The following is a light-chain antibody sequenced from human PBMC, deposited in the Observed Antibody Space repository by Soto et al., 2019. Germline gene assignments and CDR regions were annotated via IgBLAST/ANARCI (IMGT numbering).Light chain of an antibody. CDR2: EVS. V-gene: IGLV2-14*01. CDR3: NSYTSRATGV. J-gene: IGLJ2*01. CDR1: SSDVGGYNY. Sequence: QSALTQPASVSGSPGQSITISCTGTSSDVGGYNYVSWYQQHPGRAPKLIIFEVSNRPSGVSDRFSGSKSDNTASLTISGLQAEDEADYYCNSYTSRATGVFCGGTKLTVL.